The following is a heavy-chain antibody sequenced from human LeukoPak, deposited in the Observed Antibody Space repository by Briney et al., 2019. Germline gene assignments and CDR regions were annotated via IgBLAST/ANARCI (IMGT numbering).Heavy chain of an antibody. CDR3: ARELNYGADAFDI. D-gene: IGHD4-17*01. V-gene: IGHV4-39*07. Sequence: SETLSLTCTVSGGSISTSSYYWGWIRQPPGKGLEWIGSIYYSGSTYYNPSLKSRVSISVDTSKNQFSLKLSSVTAADTAVYYCARELNYGADAFDIWGQGTMVTVSS. J-gene: IGHJ3*02. CDR2: IYYSGST. CDR1: GGSISTSSYY.